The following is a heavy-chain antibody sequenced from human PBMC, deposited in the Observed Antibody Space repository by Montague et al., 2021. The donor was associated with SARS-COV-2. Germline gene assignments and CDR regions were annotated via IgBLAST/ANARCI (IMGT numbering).Heavy chain of an antibody. CDR1: GGSISSYY. J-gene: IGHJ3*02. Sequence: SETLSLTCTVSGGSISSYYWSWIRQPPGKGLEWIGYIYYSRSTNYNPSLKSRVTISVDTSKNQFSLKVRSVTAADTAVYYCARRRERWSDAFDIWGQGTTVTVSS. CDR2: IYYSRST. CDR3: ARRRERWSDAFDI. V-gene: IGHV4-59*08. D-gene: IGHD2-15*01.